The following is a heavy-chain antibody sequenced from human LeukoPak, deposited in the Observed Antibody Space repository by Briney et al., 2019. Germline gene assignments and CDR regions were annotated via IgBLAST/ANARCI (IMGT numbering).Heavy chain of an antibody. V-gene: IGHV3-30*04. CDR3: AREPYGSGSPRTAKYYYYMDV. D-gene: IGHD3-10*01. CDR2: ISYDGSNK. J-gene: IGHJ6*03. CDR1: GFTFSSYA. Sequence: GGSLRLSCAASGFTFSSYAMHWVRQAPGKGLEWVAVISYDGSNKYYADSVKGRFTISRDNSKNTLYLQMNSLRAEDTAVYYCAREPYGSGSPRTAKYYYYMDVWGKGTTVTVSS.